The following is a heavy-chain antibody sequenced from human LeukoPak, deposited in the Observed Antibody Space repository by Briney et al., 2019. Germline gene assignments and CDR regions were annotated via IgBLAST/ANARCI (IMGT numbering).Heavy chain of an antibody. Sequence: ASVKVSCKASGGTFSSYAISWVRQAPGQGLEWMGRIIPILGIANYAQKFQGRVTITADKSTSTAYMELSSLRSEDTAVYYCARVYPGGSYGNYWGQGTLVTVSS. CDR2: IIPILGIA. CDR3: ARVYPGGSYGNY. CDR1: GGTFSSYA. V-gene: IGHV1-69*04. J-gene: IGHJ4*02. D-gene: IGHD1-26*01.